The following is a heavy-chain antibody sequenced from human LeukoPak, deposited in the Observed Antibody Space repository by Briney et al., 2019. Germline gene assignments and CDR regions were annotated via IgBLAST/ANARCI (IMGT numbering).Heavy chain of an antibody. J-gene: IGHJ4*02. V-gene: IGHV3-23*01. CDR1: GFSFGSEA. CDR2: ISPGGGTT. CDR3: AKSRSGSANWALRIFDN. Sequence: PGGSLRFSCVVSGFSFGSEAMSWVRQAPGRGLEWVSAISPGGGTTYYADSVKGRFTISRDNSENTLYVEMNSLRAEDTAIYYCAKSRSGSANWALRIFDNWGQGTLVSVSS. D-gene: IGHD3-10*01.